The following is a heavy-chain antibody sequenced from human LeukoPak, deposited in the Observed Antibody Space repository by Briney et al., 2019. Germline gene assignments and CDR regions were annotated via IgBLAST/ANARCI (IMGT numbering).Heavy chain of an antibody. D-gene: IGHD3-10*01. CDR2: IRYDGSNK. V-gene: IGHV3-30*02. CDR1: GFTFSSYG. J-gene: IGHJ6*03. CDR3: AKGSRDLMVRGLHRGYYMDV. Sequence: GGSLRLSCAASGFTFSSYGMHWVRQAPGKGLEWVAFIRYDGSNKYYADSVKGRFTISRDNSKNTLYLQMNSLRAEDTAMYYCAKGSRDLMVRGLHRGYYMDVWGKGTTVTISS.